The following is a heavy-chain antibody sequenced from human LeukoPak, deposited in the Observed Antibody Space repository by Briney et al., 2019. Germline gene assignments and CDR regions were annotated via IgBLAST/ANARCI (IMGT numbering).Heavy chain of an antibody. Sequence: ASVKVSCKASGYTFTGYYMHWVRQAPGQGLEWMGWINPNSGGTNYAQKFQGRVTMTRDTSISTAYMELNRLRSDDTAVYYCARGSLGLRAAISPEPRTRQDVWGQGTTVTVSS. CDR3: ARGSLGLRAAISPEPRTRQDV. V-gene: IGHV1-2*02. D-gene: IGHD2-2*02. J-gene: IGHJ6*02. CDR1: GYTFTGYY. CDR2: INPNSGGT.